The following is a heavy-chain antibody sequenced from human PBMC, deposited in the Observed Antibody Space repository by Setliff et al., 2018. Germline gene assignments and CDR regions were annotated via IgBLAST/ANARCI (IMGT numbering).Heavy chain of an antibody. J-gene: IGHJ6*03. CDR2: ISHTGST. D-gene: IGHD1-1*01. V-gene: IGHV4-34*01. CDR3: ARVVPTARRGRLYYYYMDV. CDR1: SGSFSGYY. Sequence: SETLSLTCAVYSGSFSGYYWSWIRQPPGKGLEWIGEISHTGSTNYNPSLKSRVTISINTSKKQFSLMMNSVTAADTGVYFCARVVPTARRGRLYYYYMDVWDKGATVTVSS.